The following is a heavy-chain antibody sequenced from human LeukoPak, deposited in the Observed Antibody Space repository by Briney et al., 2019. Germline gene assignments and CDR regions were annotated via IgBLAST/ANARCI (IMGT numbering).Heavy chain of an antibody. V-gene: IGHV4-61*02. J-gene: IGHJ4*02. D-gene: IGHD4-17*01. Sequence: SETLSLTCTVSGDSITRGTYYWSWIRQPAGKGLEWIGRIHTSSRVNYNPSLKSRVTISIDTSRNLVSLRLTSVTAADAAVYYCARDRGNGDYGDYFDSWGQGTLVSVSS. CDR2: IHTSSRV. CDR3: ARDRGNGDYGDYFDS. CDR1: GDSITRGTYY.